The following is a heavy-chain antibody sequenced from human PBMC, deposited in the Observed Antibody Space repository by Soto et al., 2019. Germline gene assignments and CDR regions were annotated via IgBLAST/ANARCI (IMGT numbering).Heavy chain of an antibody. CDR3: AILIYPMYYEDSSGYYGHY. CDR1: GYSFTRYL. D-gene: IGHD3-22*01. CDR2: IEHSDSYT. J-gene: IGHJ4*02. V-gene: IGHV5-10-1*01. Sequence: PGESLKISCRGSGYSFTRYLISWVRQMPGKGPEWRGRIEHSDSYTNYSPCFQGHVTNSADKSISTAYLQWSSLKASDAAMYYCAILIYPMYYEDSSGYYGHYWGQGTLVTVSS.